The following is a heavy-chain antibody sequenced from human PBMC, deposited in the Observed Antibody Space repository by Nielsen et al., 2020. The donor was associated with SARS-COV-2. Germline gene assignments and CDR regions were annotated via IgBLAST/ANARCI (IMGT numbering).Heavy chain of an antibody. CDR1: GFTFSSYA. J-gene: IGHJ4*02. Sequence: GGSLRLSCAASGFTFSSYAMSWVRQAPGKGLEWVSAISGSGGSTYYADSVKGRFTISRDNSKNTLYLQMNSLRAEDTAVYYCAKDLTLYDILTGYDYWGQGTLVTVSS. CDR2: ISGSGGST. D-gene: IGHD3-9*01. CDR3: AKDLTLYDILTGYDY. V-gene: IGHV3-23*01.